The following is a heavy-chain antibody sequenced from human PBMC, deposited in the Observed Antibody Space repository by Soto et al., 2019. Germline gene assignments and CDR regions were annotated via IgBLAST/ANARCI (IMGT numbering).Heavy chain of an antibody. D-gene: IGHD2-15*01. CDR3: TTRIGPQRNRRVFDY. CDR1: GFTFSNAW. CDR2: IKSKTDGGTT. J-gene: IGHJ4*02. Sequence: EVQLVESGGGLVKPGGSLRLSCAASGFTFSNAWRSWVRQAPGKGLEWVGRIKSKTDGGTTDYAAPVKGRFTISRDDSKNTLYLQMNSLKTEDTAVYYCTTRIGPQRNRRVFDYWGQGTLVTVSS. V-gene: IGHV3-15*01.